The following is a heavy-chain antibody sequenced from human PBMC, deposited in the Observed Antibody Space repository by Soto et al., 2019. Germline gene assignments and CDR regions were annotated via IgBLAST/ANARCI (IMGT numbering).Heavy chain of an antibody. V-gene: IGHV4-34*01. CDR1: GGSFSGYY. Sequence: QVQLQQWGAGLLKPSETLSLTCAVYGGSFSGYYCSWIRQPPVKGLEWIGEINHSGRTNYNPSLKSRVTISVDTAKHQFSLKRSSVTAADTAVYYCARGSRYSGSYPILGYWYFDLWGRGTLVTVSS. J-gene: IGHJ2*01. CDR3: ARGSRYSGSYPILGYWYFDL. D-gene: IGHD1-26*01. CDR2: INHSGRT.